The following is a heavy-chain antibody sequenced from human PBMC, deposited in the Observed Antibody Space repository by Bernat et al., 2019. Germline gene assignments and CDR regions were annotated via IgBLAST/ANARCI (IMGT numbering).Heavy chain of an antibody. CDR2: INHSGST. Sequence: QVQLQQWGAGLLKPSETLSLTCAVYGGSFSGYYWSWIRQPPGKGLEWIGEINHSGSTNYNPSLKSRVTISVDTSKNQFSLKLSSVTAADTAVYYCARGGSPPRITMVRGIKFWWFDPWGQGTLVTVSS. CDR3: ARGGSPPRITMVRGIKFWWFDP. J-gene: IGHJ5*02. V-gene: IGHV4-34*01. CDR1: GGSFSGYY. D-gene: IGHD3-10*01.